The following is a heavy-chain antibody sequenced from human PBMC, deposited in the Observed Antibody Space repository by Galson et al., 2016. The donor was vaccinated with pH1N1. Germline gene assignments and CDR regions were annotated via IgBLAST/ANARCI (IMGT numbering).Heavy chain of an antibody. Sequence: SVKVSCKASGDTFTSYAMHWVRQAPGQRLEWMGWINAGNGIPKYSQRFQGRVTITRDTSASTAYMELSSLRSEDTAVYYCASSYYYDSSGYTDWGQGTLVIVSS. CDR1: GDTFTSYA. V-gene: IGHV1-3*01. CDR2: INAGNGIP. D-gene: IGHD3-22*01. CDR3: ASSYYYDSSGYTD. J-gene: IGHJ4*02.